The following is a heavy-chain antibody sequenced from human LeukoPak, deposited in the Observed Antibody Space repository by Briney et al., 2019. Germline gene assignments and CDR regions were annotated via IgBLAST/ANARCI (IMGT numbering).Heavy chain of an antibody. Sequence: PGRSLRLSCAASGFTFSSYWMGWARQAPGKGLGWVAKIKQDGSEKNCVDSGKDRLSISRDNAKSALYLQMNSLGAEDTAVYYCARDIQELTWFGELLAGGLSDYYGVDVWGQGTTVTVSS. J-gene: IGHJ6*02. D-gene: IGHD3-10*01. V-gene: IGHV3-7*01. CDR1: GFTFSSYW. CDR2: IKQDGSEK. CDR3: ARDIQELTWFGELLAGGLSDYYGVDV.